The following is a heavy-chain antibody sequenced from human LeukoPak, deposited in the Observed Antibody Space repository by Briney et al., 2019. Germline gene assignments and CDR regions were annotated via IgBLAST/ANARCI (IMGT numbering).Heavy chain of an antibody. CDR3: AREEMATNEGAFDI. J-gene: IGHJ3*02. Sequence: PSETLSLTCTVSGGSISSSSYYWGWIRQPPGKGLEWIGSIYYSGSTYYNPSLKSRVTISVDTSKNQFSLKLSSVTAADTAVYYCAREEMATNEGAFDIWGQGTMVTVSS. V-gene: IGHV4-39*02. CDR1: GGSISSSSYY. CDR2: IYYSGST. D-gene: IGHD5-24*01.